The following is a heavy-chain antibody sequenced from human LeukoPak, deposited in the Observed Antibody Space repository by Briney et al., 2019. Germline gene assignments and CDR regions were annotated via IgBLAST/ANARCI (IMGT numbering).Heavy chain of an antibody. CDR2: INPSGGST. CDR1: GYTFTSYY. V-gene: IGHV1-46*01. Sequence: GASVKVSCKASGYTFTSYYTHWVRQAPGQGLEWMGIINPSGGSTSYAQKFQGRVTMTRDMSTSTVYMELSSLRSEDTAVYYCARPAVTTLDYFDYWGQGTLVTVSS. CDR3: ARPAVTTLDYFDY. D-gene: IGHD4-17*01. J-gene: IGHJ4*02.